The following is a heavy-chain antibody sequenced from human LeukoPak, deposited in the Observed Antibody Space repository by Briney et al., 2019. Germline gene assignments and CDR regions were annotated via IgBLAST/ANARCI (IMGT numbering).Heavy chain of an antibody. D-gene: IGHD6-25*01. Sequence: SETLSLTCTVSGGSISSYYWSWIRQSAGKGLEWIGRINTSGSTNYNPSLRSRVTMSVNTSKNQFSLNLTSVTAADTAVYSCAREGGDPRWLDPWGQGTLVTVSS. CDR2: INTSGST. CDR3: AREGGDPRWLDP. V-gene: IGHV4-4*07. CDR1: GGSISSYY. J-gene: IGHJ5*02.